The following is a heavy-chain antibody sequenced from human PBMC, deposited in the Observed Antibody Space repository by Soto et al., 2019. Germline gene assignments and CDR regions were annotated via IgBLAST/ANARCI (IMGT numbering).Heavy chain of an antibody. D-gene: IGHD3-22*01. J-gene: IGHJ4*02. CDR2: IYYSGST. Sequence: PSETLSLTCTVSGGSISSGGYYWSWIRQHPGKGLEWIGYIYYSGSTYYNPSLKSRVTISVDTSKNQFSLKLSSVTAADTAVYYCARIHYYDSSGHGIYLFDYWGQGTLVTVSS. V-gene: IGHV4-31*02. CDR3: ARIHYYDSSGHGIYLFDY. CDR1: GGSISSGGYY.